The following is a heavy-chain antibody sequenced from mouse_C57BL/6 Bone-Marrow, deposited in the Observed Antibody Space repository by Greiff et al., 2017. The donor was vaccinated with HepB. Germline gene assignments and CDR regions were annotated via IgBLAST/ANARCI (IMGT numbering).Heavy chain of an antibody. CDR2: IDPENGDT. Sequence: VQLKESGAELVRPGASVKLSCTASGFNIKDDYMHWVKQRPEQGLEWIGWIDPENGDTEYASKFQGKATITADTSSNTAYLQLSSLTSEDTAVYYCTTDGCRSAWFAYWGQGTLVTVSA. V-gene: IGHV14-4*01. CDR3: TTDGCRSAWFAY. J-gene: IGHJ3*01. D-gene: IGHD1-1*01. CDR1: GFNIKDDY.